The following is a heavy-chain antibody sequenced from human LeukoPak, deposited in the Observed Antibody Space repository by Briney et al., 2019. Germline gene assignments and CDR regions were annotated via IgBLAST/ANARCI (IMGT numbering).Heavy chain of an antibody. Sequence: GGSLRLSCTASGFTFGYYAMSWVRQAPGKGLEWVGFIRSKAYGGTTEYAASVKGRFTISRDDSKSIAYLQMNSLKTEDTAVYYCTRYYGSGSPPGNWGQGTRVTVSS. CDR1: GFTFGYYA. D-gene: IGHD3-10*01. CDR3: TRYYGSGSPPGN. CDR2: IRSKAYGGTT. V-gene: IGHV3-49*04. J-gene: IGHJ4*02.